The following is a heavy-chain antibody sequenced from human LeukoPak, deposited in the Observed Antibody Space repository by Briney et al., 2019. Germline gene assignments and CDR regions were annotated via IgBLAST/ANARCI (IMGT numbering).Heavy chain of an antibody. Sequence: SETLSLTCTVSGDSICSSNYYWDWVRLPPGKGLEWIGSIYYSGTTFYNPSLKSRVTMSVDTSKNQFSLKLSSVTAADTAEYYCARHPKDPARLDYWGQGTLVTVSS. J-gene: IGHJ4*02. CDR1: GDSICSSNYY. V-gene: IGHV4-39*01. CDR2: IYYSGTT. CDR3: ARHPKDPARLDY.